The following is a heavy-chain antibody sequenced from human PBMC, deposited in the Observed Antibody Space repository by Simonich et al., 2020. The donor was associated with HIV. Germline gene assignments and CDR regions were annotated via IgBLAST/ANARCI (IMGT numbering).Heavy chain of an antibody. CDR1: GVSFSDYY. J-gene: IGHJ5*02. Sequence: QVQLQQWGAGLLKPSETLSLTCAVYGVSFSDYYWRGIRQSPGQGVEWIGEINHSGNTNYKPSPKRRVTMSVDTSKNQFSLKLNSVTAADTAVYYCARHLGLAGSNWFDAWGQGTLVTVFS. V-gene: IGHV4-34*01. D-gene: IGHD6-19*01. CDR2: INHSGNT. CDR3: ARHLGLAGSNWFDA.